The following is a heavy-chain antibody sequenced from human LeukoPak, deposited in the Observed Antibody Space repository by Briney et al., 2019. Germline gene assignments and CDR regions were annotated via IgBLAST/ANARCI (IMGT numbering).Heavy chain of an antibody. Sequence: SETLSLTCTVSGGSITRYYWSWLRQPPGKGMEWIGYIHYSGGTNYNPSLKTRVTISIDTSKSQFSLKLTSVTAADTAVYYCAVIGGTSDYYIDYWGQGTLVTVSS. D-gene: IGHD3/OR15-3a*01. CDR2: IHYSGGT. CDR3: AVIGGTSDYYIDY. V-gene: IGHV4-59*01. J-gene: IGHJ4*02. CDR1: GGSITRYY.